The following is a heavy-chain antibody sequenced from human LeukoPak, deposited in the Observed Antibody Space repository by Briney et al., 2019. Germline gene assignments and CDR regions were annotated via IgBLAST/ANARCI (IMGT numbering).Heavy chain of an antibody. D-gene: IGHD3-9*01. J-gene: IGHJ6*03. V-gene: IGHV4-34*01. Sequence: SSETLSLTCAVYGGSFSGYYWSWLRQPPGKGLEWIGEINHSGSTNYNPSLKGRVTISVDTSKNQFSLKLSSVTAADTAVYYCARGSKTYYDILTGYRSYYYYMDVWGKGTTVTVSS. CDR1: GGSFSGYY. CDR2: INHSGST. CDR3: ARGSKTYYDILTGYRSYYYYMDV.